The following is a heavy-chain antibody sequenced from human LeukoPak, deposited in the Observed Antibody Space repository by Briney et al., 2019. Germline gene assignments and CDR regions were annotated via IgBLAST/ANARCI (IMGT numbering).Heavy chain of an antibody. J-gene: IGHJ4*02. D-gene: IGHD3-10*01. Sequence: PGGSLRLSCAASGVTLSPYGMHWVRQAPGKGLEWVAVISYEGGTQHYADSVKGRFIISRDNPRNTLYLQMNSLRAEDTAVYYCARNVLLGLFCFDYWGQGTLVTVSS. CDR2: ISYEGGTQ. V-gene: IGHV3-30*03. CDR1: GVTLSPYG. CDR3: ARNVLLGLFCFDY.